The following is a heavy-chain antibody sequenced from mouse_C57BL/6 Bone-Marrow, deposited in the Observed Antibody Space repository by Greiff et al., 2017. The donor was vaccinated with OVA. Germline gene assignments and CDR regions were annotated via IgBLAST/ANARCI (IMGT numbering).Heavy chain of an antibody. D-gene: IGHD2-1*01. CDR3: TGIYYGNYCAMDY. CDR1: GCTFTDYE. J-gene: IGHJ4*01. V-gene: IGHV1-15*01. CDR2: IDPETGGT. Sequence: QVHVKQSGAELVRPGASVTLSCKASGCTFTDYEMHWVKQTPVHGLEWIGAIDPETGGTAYNQKFKGKAILTADKSSSTAYMELRSLTSEDSAVYYCTGIYYGNYCAMDYWGQGTSGTVSS.